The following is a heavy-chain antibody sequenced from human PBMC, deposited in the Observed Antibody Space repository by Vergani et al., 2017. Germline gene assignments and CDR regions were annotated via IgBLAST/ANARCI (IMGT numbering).Heavy chain of an antibody. CDR3: ALYDYGDYVDY. CDR1: GFSLSTSGVG. V-gene: IGHV2-5*02. J-gene: IGHJ4*02. CDR2: IYWDDDK. D-gene: IGHD4-17*01. Sequence: QITLKESGPALVKPTQTLTLTCTFSGFSLSTSGVGVGWIRQPPGKALEWLALIYWDDDKRYSPSLKSRLTITKDTSKNQVVLTMTNMDPVDTATYYCALYDYGDYVDYWGQGTLVTVSS.